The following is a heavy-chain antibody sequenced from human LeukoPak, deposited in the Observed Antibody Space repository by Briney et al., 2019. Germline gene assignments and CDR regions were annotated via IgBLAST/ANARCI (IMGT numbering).Heavy chain of an antibody. J-gene: IGHJ4*02. CDR1: GYTFTNLD. V-gene: IGHV1-8*01. CDR2: MSPNSGDT. CDR3: ATFAPGYFPSYFDY. Sequence: GASVKVSCKTSGYTFTNLDINWLRQAPGQGLEWMGWMSPNSGDTGYAQKFQGRVTMTEDTSTDTAYMELSSLRSENTAVYYCATFAPGYFPSYFDYWGQGTLVTVSS. D-gene: IGHD6-13*01.